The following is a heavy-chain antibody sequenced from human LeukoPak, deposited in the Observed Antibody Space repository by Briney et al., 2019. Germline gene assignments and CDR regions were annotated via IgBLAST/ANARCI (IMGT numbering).Heavy chain of an antibody. J-gene: IGHJ4*02. CDR3: ARRGSSCYRY. D-gene: IGHD2-2*01. V-gene: IGHV4-34*01. CDR1: GGSFSGYY. Sequence: SETLSLTCAVYGGSFSGYYWSWIRQPPGKGLEWIGEINHSGSTNYNPSLKSRVTISVDTSKNQFSLKLSSVTAADTAVYYCARRGSSCYRYWGQGTLVIVSS. CDR2: INHSGST.